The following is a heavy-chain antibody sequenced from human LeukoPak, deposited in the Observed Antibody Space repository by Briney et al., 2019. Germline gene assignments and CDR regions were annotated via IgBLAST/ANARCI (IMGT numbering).Heavy chain of an antibody. D-gene: IGHD2-15*01. V-gene: IGHV6-1*01. CDR2: TYYRSKWYN. CDR1: GNSVSSNSAA. Sequence: SQTLSLTCAISGNSVSSNSAAWNWIRQSPSRGLEWLGRTYYRSKWYNDYAVSVKSRITINADTSKNQFSLQLNSVTPEDTAVYYCARGTIDCSGGSCEYYFDYWGQGTLVTVSS. CDR3: ARGTIDCSGGSCEYYFDY. J-gene: IGHJ4*02.